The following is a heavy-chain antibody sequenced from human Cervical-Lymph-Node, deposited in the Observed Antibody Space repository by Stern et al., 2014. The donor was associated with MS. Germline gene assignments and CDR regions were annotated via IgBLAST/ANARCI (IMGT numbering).Heavy chain of an antibody. Sequence: EVQLVESGAEVKKPGESLKISCKISGYNFNTYWIAWVRQMPGKGLEWMGIIYPFDSDTRYSPSFHSQVTISGDKYISTTDMQWSSLKASDTAMYYCASLVGDYDFDYWGQGTLVTVSS. D-gene: IGHD4-17*01. J-gene: IGHJ4*02. CDR2: IYPFDSDT. CDR1: GYNFNTYW. CDR3: ASLVGDYDFDY. V-gene: IGHV5-51*03.